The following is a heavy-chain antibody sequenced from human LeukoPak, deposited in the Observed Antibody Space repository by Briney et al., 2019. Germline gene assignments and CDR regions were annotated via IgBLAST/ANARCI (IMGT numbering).Heavy chain of an antibody. D-gene: IGHD1-1*01. Sequence: GGSLRLSCAASGFTFSSYSMNWVGQAPGRGLEWVSSISSSSSYIYYADSVKGRFTISRDNAKNSLYLQMNSLRAEDTAVYYCARDLERRSYYFDYWGQGTLVTVSS. J-gene: IGHJ4*02. CDR1: GFTFSSYS. CDR3: ARDLERRSYYFDY. V-gene: IGHV3-21*01. CDR2: ISSSSSYI.